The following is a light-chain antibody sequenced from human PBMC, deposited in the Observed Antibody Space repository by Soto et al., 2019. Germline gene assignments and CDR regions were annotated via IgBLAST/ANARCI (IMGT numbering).Light chain of an antibody. CDR2: GAS. CDR3: QQYSNWPLT. CDR1: QSVTNSY. V-gene: IGKV3-15*01. Sequence: EIVLTQSPGTLSQYPGERATLSCRASQSVTNSYLAWYQQKPGQAPRLLIFGASTRAAGIPARFSGSGSGTEFTLTISSLQSEDFAVYYCQQYSNWPLTFGGGTKV. J-gene: IGKJ4*01.